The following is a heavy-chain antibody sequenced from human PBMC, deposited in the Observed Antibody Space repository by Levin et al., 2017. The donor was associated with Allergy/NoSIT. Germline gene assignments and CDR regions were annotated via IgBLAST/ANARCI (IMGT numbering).Heavy chain of an antibody. J-gene: IGHJ4*02. Sequence: PGGSLRLSCKGSGYIFTNYWIGWVRQMPGKGLEWMGLINPYDSDTRYSPSFQGQVTVSADKSISTAYLQWSSLKASDTAMYYCARVGAYCSGGSCYYFDYWGQGTLVTVSS. CDR2: INPYDSDT. V-gene: IGHV5-51*01. CDR3: ARVGAYCSGGSCYYFDY. CDR1: GYIFTNYW. D-gene: IGHD2-15*01.